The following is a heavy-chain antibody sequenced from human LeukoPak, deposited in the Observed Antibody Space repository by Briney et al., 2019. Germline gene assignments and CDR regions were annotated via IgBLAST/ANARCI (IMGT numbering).Heavy chain of an antibody. Sequence: GGSLRLSCAAAGFTFSIYWMTWARHAPGKGLEWVANIKQDGTDKYYVESVKGRFTISRDNAKNSLYLQMSSLRAEDTAIYYCARNMDTISYPLDYWGRGTLVTVSS. J-gene: IGHJ4*02. V-gene: IGHV3-7*01. D-gene: IGHD5-18*01. CDR3: ARNMDTISYPLDY. CDR2: IKQDGTDK. CDR1: GFTFSIYW.